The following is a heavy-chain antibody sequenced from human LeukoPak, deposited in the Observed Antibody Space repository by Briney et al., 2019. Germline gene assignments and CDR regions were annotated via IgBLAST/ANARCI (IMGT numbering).Heavy chain of an antibody. CDR3: AKMRYYDSGGFPNFDY. V-gene: IGHV3-53*04. Sequence: GGSLRLSCAASGFTVSTNYMTWIRQAPGKGLEWVSVIYSGGNTYYADSVEGRFTISRHNSENTLYLQMNSLRAEDTAVYYCAKMRYYDSGGFPNFDYWGQGTLVTVSS. CDR1: GFTVSTNY. CDR2: IYSGGNT. J-gene: IGHJ4*02. D-gene: IGHD3-22*01.